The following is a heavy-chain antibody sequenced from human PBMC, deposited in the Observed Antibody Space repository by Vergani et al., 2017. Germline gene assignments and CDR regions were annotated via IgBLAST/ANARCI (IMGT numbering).Heavy chain of an antibody. Sequence: QVQVVQSGAEVKKSGASVKVSCKTSEYTFSNYYMHWVRQAPGQGLEWMGIINPSGGHTNYAQKFQGRVTMTRDTSTSTVYMELSSLRSEDTAIYYCTSGDYGILTGYRYWGQGTLVTVSA. V-gene: IGHV1-46*03. J-gene: IGHJ4*02. CDR2: INPSGGHT. CDR3: TSGDYGILTGYRY. D-gene: IGHD3-9*01. CDR1: EYTFSNYY.